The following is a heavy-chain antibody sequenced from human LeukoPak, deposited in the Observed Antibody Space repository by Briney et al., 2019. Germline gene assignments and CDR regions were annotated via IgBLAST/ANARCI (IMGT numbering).Heavy chain of an antibody. V-gene: IGHV3-23*01. CDR3: AKVRSFLRFFKWYALNWFDP. D-gene: IGHD3-3*01. CDR2: ISGSGGST. J-gene: IGHJ5*02. Sequence: GGSLRLSCAASGFTFSSYAMSWVRHAPGKGQEWVSAISGSGGSTYYADSVKGRFTISRDNSKNTLYLQMNSLRAEDTAVYYCAKVRSFLRFFKWYALNWFDPWGQGTLVTVSS. CDR1: GFTFSSYA.